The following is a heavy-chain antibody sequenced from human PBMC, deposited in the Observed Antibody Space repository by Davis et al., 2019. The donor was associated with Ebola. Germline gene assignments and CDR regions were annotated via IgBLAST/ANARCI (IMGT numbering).Heavy chain of an antibody. Sequence: ASVKVSCKASGYTFTSYGISWVRQATGQGLEWMGWMNPNSGNTGYAQKFQGRVTMTRNTSISTAYMELSSLRSEDTAVYYCARGPYSSSWSNYYYYGMDVWGKGTTVTVSS. CDR2: MNPNSGNT. CDR1: GYTFTSYG. CDR3: ARGPYSSSWSNYYYYGMDV. V-gene: IGHV1-8*02. J-gene: IGHJ6*04. D-gene: IGHD6-13*01.